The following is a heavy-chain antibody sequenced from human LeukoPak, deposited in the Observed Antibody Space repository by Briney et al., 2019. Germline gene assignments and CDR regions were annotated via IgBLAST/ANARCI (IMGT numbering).Heavy chain of an antibody. CDR2: IKSKTDGGTT. CDR1: GFTFSNAW. J-gene: IGHJ3*02. CDR3: TTAPYYYDSSGYYPDDAFDI. Sequence: GGSLRLSCAASGFTFSNAWMSWVRQAPGKGLEWVGRIKSKTDGGTTDYAAPVKGRFTISRDDSKNTLYLQMNSLKTEDTAVYYCTTAPYYYDSSGYYPDDAFDIWGQGTMVTVPS. D-gene: IGHD3-22*01. V-gene: IGHV3-15*01.